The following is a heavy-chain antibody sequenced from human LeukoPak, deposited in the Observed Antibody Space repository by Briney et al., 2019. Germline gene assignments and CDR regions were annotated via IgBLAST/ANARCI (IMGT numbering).Heavy chain of an antibody. D-gene: IGHD1-1*01. V-gene: IGHV4-4*02. CDR2: IYHSGII. Sequence: SETLSLTCTVSGGSISSSNWWSWVRQPPGKGLEWIGEIYHSGIINYNPSLRSRVTISVDKSKNQFSLNLSSVTAADTAVYYCARKDWNDVRAFDIWGQGTMVTVSS. CDR1: GGSISSSNW. J-gene: IGHJ3*02. CDR3: ARKDWNDVRAFDI.